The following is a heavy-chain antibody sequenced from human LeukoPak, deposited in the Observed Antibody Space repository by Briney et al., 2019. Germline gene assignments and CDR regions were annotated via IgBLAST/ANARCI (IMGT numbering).Heavy chain of an antibody. Sequence: GESLKISCKGSGYSFTSYWIGWVRQMPGKGLEWMGIIYPGDSDTRYSPSFQGQVTVSADKSISTAYLQWSSLKASDTAMYYCARLTHNYDYVWGSSAQGLDYWGQGTLVTVSS. D-gene: IGHD3-16*01. CDR3: ARLTHNYDYVWGSSAQGLDY. CDR1: GYSFTSYW. CDR2: IYPGDSDT. V-gene: IGHV5-51*01. J-gene: IGHJ4*02.